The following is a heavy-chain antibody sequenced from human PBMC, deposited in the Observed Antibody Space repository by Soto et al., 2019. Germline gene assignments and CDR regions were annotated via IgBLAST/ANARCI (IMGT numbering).Heavy chain of an antibody. Sequence: GSLRLSCEASGFTFSAFWMHWVRQTPGKGLEWVARINSDGSGTTYADSVQGRFTISRDNAKNTVFLQMTSLRPEDTAVYFCTRVNTLTSAWPFDYWGQGALVTVPS. D-gene: IGHD6-19*01. CDR1: GFTFSAFW. CDR3: TRVNTLTSAWPFDY. V-gene: IGHV3-74*01. CDR2: INSDGSGT. J-gene: IGHJ4*02.